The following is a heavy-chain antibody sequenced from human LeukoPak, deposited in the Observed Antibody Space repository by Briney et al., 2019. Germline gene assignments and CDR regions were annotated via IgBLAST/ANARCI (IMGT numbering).Heavy chain of an antibody. CDR3: ATYSAAGRTYYFDY. Sequence: ASVKVSCMASGYSFTNYGITWVRQAPGQGLDWMGWNSPYNGNTNYAQKLQGRVTMTRDTSTSTAYMELRSLRSDDTAVYYCATYSAAGRTYYFDYWGQGALVTVSS. J-gene: IGHJ4*02. CDR1: GYSFTNYG. V-gene: IGHV1-18*01. D-gene: IGHD6-13*01. CDR2: NSPYNGNT.